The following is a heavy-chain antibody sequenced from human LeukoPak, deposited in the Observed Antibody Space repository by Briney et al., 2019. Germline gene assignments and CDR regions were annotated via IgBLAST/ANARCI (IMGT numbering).Heavy chain of an antibody. Sequence: ASVKVSCKASGYTFTSYGISWVRQAPGQGLEWMGWISAYNGNTNYAQKLQGRATMTTDTSTSTAYMELRSLRSDDTAVYYCASPTETTVDAFDIWGQGTMAAVSS. CDR1: GYTFTSYG. V-gene: IGHV1-18*01. D-gene: IGHD4-17*01. J-gene: IGHJ3*02. CDR3: ASPTETTVDAFDI. CDR2: ISAYNGNT.